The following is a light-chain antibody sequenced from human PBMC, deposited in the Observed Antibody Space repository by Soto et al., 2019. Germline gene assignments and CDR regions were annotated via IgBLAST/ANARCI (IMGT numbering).Light chain of an antibody. J-gene: IGLJ3*02. CDR3: QSYDSSLFWV. V-gene: IGLV1-40*01. CDR1: SSNIGAGYD. CDR2: VNT. Sequence: QSVLTQPPSVSGAPGQRVTISCTGSSSNIGAGYDVHWYQHLPGIAPKLLIYVNTNRPSGVPDRFSGSKSGTSASLAITGLQAEDEADYYCQSYDSSLFWVFGGGTQLTVL.